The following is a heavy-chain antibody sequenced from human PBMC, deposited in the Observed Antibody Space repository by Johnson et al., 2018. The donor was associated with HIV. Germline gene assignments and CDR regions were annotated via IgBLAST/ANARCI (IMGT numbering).Heavy chain of an antibody. Sequence: QMQLVESGGGLVKPGGSLRLSCAASGFTFSDYYMSWIRQAPGKGLEWVSYISSSGSTIYYADSVKGRFTISRDNAKNSLYLQMNSLRAEDPAVYYCARDHIRGYDSPNDAFDIWGQGTMVTVSS. V-gene: IGHV3-11*04. CDR3: ARDHIRGYDSPNDAFDI. CDR1: GFTFSDYY. J-gene: IGHJ3*02. D-gene: IGHD3-22*01. CDR2: ISSSGSTI.